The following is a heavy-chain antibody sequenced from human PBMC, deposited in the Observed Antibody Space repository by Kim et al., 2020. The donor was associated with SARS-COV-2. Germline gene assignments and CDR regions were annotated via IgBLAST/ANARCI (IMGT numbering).Heavy chain of an antibody. CDR3: AGGGAAGTGY. CDR2: IKQDGSYK. CDR1: GFTFSSYW. V-gene: IGHV3-7*01. J-gene: IGHJ4*02. D-gene: IGHD6-13*01. Sequence: GGSLRISCAASGFTFSSYWMSWVRQAPGKGLEWVANIKQDGSYKYYGDSVKGRFTISRDNAKNSLYLQMNSRRAEDTAVYYCAGGGAAGTGYWGQGTLVTVSS.